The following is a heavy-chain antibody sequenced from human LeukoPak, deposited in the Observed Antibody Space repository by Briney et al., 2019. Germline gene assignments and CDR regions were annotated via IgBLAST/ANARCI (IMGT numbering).Heavy chain of an antibody. D-gene: IGHD4-17*01. V-gene: IGHV3-7*01. CDR1: GFTFSSYW. J-gene: IGHJ4*02. Sequence: GGSLRLSCAASGFTFSSYWMSWVRQAPGKGLEWLANIKQDGSEKNYVDSVKGRFSISRDNAKNSLYLQMNSLRAEDTAVYYCARDPDDYGETRYFDYWGQGTLVTVSS. CDR2: IKQDGSEK. CDR3: ARDPDDYGETRYFDY.